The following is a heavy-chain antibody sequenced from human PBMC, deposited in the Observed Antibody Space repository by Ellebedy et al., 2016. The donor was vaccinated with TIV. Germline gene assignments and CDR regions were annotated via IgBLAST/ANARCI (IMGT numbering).Heavy chain of an antibody. V-gene: IGHV4-34*01. Sequence: SETLSLXXAVYGGSFSGYYWSWIRQPPGKGLEWIGEINHSGSTNYNPSLKSRVTISVDTSRNQFSLKLSSVTAADTAVYYCARGTGTLDYWGQGTLVTVSS. D-gene: IGHD1-7*01. CDR2: INHSGST. J-gene: IGHJ4*02. CDR3: ARGTGTLDY. CDR1: GGSFSGYY.